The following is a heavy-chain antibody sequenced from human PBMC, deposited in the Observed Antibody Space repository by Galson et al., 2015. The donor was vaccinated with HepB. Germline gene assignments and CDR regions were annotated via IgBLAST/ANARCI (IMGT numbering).Heavy chain of an antibody. V-gene: IGHV1-18*04. CDR2: INPYNGGT. CDR1: GYTFTSYG. J-gene: IGHJ1*01. D-gene: IGHD3-10*01. CDR3: ARGPWFGELTRILVLQY. Sequence: SVKVSCKASGYTFTSYGITWVRQAPGQGLEWVGWINPYNGGTNFAQNLQDRVTMSTDTSTSTACMELRSLRSDDTAVYFCARGPWFGELTRILVLQYWGQGTLLTVSS.